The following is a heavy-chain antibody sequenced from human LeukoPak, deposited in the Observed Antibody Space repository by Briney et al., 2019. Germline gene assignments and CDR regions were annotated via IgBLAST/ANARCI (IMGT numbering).Heavy chain of an antibody. D-gene: IGHD6-19*01. CDR3: ARFTVAGTVFFDY. CDR2: IYYSGST. CDR1: GGSFSGYY. J-gene: IGHJ4*02. V-gene: IGHV4-34*01. Sequence: PSETLSLTCAVYGGSFSGYYWSWIRQPPGKGLEWIGSIYYSGSTYYNPSLKSRVTISVDTSKNQFSLKLSSVTAADTAVYYCARFTVAGTVFFDYWGQGTLVTVSS.